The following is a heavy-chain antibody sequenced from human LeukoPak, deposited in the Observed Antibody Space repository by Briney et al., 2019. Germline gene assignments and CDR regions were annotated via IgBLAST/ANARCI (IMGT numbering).Heavy chain of an antibody. J-gene: IGHJ4*02. CDR3: ARSFLGVTNLDY. D-gene: IGHD3-3*01. CDR1: GFTFSNSG. Sequence: GGSLRLSCAASGFTFSNSGLSWVRQAPGKGLEWVAAIWYDGSNKYYADSVKGRFTISRDNSKNTVYLEMNSLRAEDTAVYYCARSFLGVTNLDYWGQGTLVTVSS. V-gene: IGHV3-33*08. CDR2: IWYDGSNK.